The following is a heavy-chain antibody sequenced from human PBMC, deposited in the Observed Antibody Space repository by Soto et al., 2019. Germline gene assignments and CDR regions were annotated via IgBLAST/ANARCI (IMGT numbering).Heavy chain of an antibody. CDR1: GYTFTIYG. J-gene: IGHJ3*02. CDR3: ARDPDYDTLTGYTSDAFDI. D-gene: IGHD3-9*01. Sequence: ASVKVSCKASGYTFTIYGTTWVRQAPGQGLEWMGWISAYNGITNYAQKLQDRVTMTTDTSTSTAYMELRSLRSDDTAVYYCARDPDYDTLTGYTSDAFDIWGQGTMVTVS. CDR2: ISAYNGIT. V-gene: IGHV1-18*01.